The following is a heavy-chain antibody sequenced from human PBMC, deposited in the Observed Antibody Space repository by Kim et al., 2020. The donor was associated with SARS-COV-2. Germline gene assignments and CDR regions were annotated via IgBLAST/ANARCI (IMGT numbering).Heavy chain of an antibody. D-gene: IGHD2-2*02. CDR3: ARDASKYCSRTSCYSGHYYYGIDV. CDR2: ISAYNGNT. CDR1: GYTFTSFG. J-gene: IGHJ6*02. Sequence: ASVKVSCKASGYTFTSFGISWVRQAPGQGLEWMAWISAYNGNTDYAQNLQGRVTMTIDTSTATAYMELRSLRSDDTAVYYCARDASKYCSRTSCYSGHYYYGIDVWGQGTTVTVSS. V-gene: IGHV1-18*04.